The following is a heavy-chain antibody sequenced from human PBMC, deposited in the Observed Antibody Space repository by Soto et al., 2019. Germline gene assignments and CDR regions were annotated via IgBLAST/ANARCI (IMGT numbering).Heavy chain of an antibody. CDR2: ISNSGST. Sequence: QVQLQESGPGLVKPSGTLSLTCAVSGGSISSSNWWGWVRQPPGKGLEWLGEISNSGSTTYNPSLKSRVTISVDKXKTQFSLKLSSVTAADTAVYYCARYSSGWYGPLDYWGQGTLVTVSS. D-gene: IGHD6-19*01. J-gene: IGHJ4*02. CDR1: GGSISSSNW. V-gene: IGHV4-4*02. CDR3: ARYSSGWYGPLDY.